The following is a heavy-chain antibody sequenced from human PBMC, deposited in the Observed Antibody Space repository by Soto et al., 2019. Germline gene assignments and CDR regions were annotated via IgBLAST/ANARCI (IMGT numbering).Heavy chain of an antibody. D-gene: IGHD6-19*01. Sequence: GGSLRLSCAASGFTFSSYAMSWVRQAPGKGLEWVSAISGSGGSTYYADSVKGRFTISRDNSKNTLYLQMNSLRAEDTAVYYCARRIAVAGLWPDDYWGQGTLVTVSS. CDR3: ARRIAVAGLWPDDY. V-gene: IGHV3-23*01. J-gene: IGHJ4*02. CDR1: GFTFSSYA. CDR2: ISGSGGST.